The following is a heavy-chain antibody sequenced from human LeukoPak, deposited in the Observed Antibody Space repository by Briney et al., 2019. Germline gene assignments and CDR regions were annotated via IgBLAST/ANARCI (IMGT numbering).Heavy chain of an antibody. D-gene: IGHD3-10*02. J-gene: IGHJ4*02. Sequence: GASVKVSCKASGYTFTGYYMHWVRQAPGLGLEWMGRINPNSGGTNYAQKFQGRVTMTRDTSISTAYMELSRLRSDDTAVYYCARDFYSYSCVDWGQGTLVTVSS. CDR1: GYTFTGYY. CDR2: INPNSGGT. V-gene: IGHV1-2*06. CDR3: ARDFYSYSCVD.